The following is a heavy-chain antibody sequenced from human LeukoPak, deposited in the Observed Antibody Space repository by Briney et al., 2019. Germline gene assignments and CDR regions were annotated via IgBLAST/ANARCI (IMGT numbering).Heavy chain of an antibody. Sequence: SETLSLTCTVSGGSISSYYWSWIRQPPGKGLEWIGYIYYSGGTNYNPSLKSRVTISVDTSKNQFSLKLSSVTAADTAVYYCARENDYGDYALWFDPWGQGTLVTVSS. V-gene: IGHV4-59*01. J-gene: IGHJ5*02. D-gene: IGHD4-17*01. CDR2: IYYSGGT. CDR3: ARENDYGDYALWFDP. CDR1: GGSISSYY.